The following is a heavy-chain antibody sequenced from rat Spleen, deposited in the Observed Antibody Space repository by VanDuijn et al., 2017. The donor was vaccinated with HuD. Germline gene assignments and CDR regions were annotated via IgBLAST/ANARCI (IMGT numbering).Heavy chain of an antibody. CDR2: IDTVGGTT. CDR1: GFTFSNYW. Sequence: EVQLVETGGGLVQPGRSLKLSCIVSGFTFSNYWMYWIRQAPGKGLEWVSSIDTVGGTTYYPDSVKGRFTISRDNAQNTLYLQMNSLRSEDTANYYCKRVLTGGFDYWGQGVMVTVSS. D-gene: IGHD5-1*01. V-gene: IGHV5-58*01. CDR3: KRVLTGGFDY. J-gene: IGHJ2*01.